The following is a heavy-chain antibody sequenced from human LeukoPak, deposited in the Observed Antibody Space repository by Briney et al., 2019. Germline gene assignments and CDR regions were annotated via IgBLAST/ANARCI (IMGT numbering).Heavy chain of an antibody. CDR2: ISGRGGST. CDR3: AKRRDGYNFFN. CDR1: GFTFSSYA. V-gene: IGHV3-23*01. D-gene: IGHD5-24*01. J-gene: IGHJ4*02. Sequence: GGSLRLSCAASGFTFSSYAMSWVRQAPGKGLEWVSAISGRGGSTYYADSVKGRFTISRDNSKNTLYLQMNSLRAEDTAVYYCAKRRDGYNFFNWGQGTLVTVSS.